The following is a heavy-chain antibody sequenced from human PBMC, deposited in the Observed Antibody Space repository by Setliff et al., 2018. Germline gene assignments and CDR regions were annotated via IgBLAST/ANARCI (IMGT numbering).Heavy chain of an antibody. V-gene: IGHV4-38-2*01. J-gene: IGHJ4*02. Sequence: SETLSLTCAVSGFSIISNYYWSWIRQPPGKGLEWIGSVLHSGRTPYNPSLKRRVTISADTSKNQFSLKLPSVTAADTAVYYCARLDTNTYATFDYWGQGTMVTVSS. D-gene: IGHD1-1*01. CDR2: VLHSGRT. CDR1: GFSIISNYY. CDR3: ARLDTNTYATFDY.